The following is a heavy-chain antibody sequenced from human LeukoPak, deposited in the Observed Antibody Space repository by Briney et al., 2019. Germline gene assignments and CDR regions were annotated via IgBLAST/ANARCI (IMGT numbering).Heavy chain of an antibody. J-gene: IGHJ4*02. CDR3: VPSANYYYFDY. D-gene: IGHD1-26*01. CDR2: INPKSGGT. Sequence: ASVKVSCKASGYTFTNDYIHWVRQAPGLGFEWMGWINPKSGGTSYPQKFQGRLTMTRDTSISTAYMELSRLRPDDTAVYYCVPSANYYYFDYWGQGTLVTVSS. CDR1: GYTFTNDY. V-gene: IGHV1-2*02.